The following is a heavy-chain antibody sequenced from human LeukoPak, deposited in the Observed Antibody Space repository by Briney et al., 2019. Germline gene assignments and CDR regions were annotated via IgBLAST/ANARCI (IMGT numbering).Heavy chain of an antibody. CDR1: RFTFSIYA. Sequence: PGRSLRLSCAPSRFTFSIYAMHWVRQAPGKGLEWVAVISYDGSNEYYADSVKGRFTISRDNSKNTLYLQMNSLRAEDTAVYFCARGDRAVAGTTQIFYGMDVWGQGTTVTVSS. V-gene: IGHV3-30-3*01. CDR3: ARGDRAVAGTTQIFYGMDV. CDR2: ISYDGSNE. J-gene: IGHJ6*02. D-gene: IGHD6-19*01.